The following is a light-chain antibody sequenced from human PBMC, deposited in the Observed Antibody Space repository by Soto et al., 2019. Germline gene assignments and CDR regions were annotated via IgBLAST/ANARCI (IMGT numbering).Light chain of an antibody. CDR1: QTINTY. CDR2: SAS. V-gene: IGKV1-39*01. CDR3: QQSSNTPYT. Sequence: DIQMTQSPSSLSASVGDRVTITCRASQTINTYLNWYQQKSWKAPSLLIYSASTLQSGVPSRFSGSGSGTDFTLTISSLQPDDFAPYYCQQSSNTPYTFGQGTKLEIK. J-gene: IGKJ2*01.